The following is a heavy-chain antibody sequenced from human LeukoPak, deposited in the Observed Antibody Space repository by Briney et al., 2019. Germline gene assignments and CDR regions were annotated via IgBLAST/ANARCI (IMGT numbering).Heavy chain of an antibody. Sequence: GGSLRLSCAASRFTFSIFAMSWVRQAPGKGLEWVSTISDSGDTSHYADSVQGRFTISRDNGKHTLYLQMSSLRADDTAVYYCAKDGFLAAVATDWGQGTLVTVSS. CDR3: AKDGFLAAVATD. D-gene: IGHD5-12*01. CDR2: ISDSGDTS. J-gene: IGHJ4*02. CDR1: RFTFSIFA. V-gene: IGHV3-23*01.